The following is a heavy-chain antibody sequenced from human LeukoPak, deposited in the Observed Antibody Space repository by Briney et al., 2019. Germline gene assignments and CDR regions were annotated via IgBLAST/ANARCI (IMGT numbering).Heavy chain of an antibody. CDR3: ARDLDNYSGSGSYYNGDPLFQH. V-gene: IGHV1-2*02. D-gene: IGHD3-10*01. J-gene: IGHJ1*01. CDR1: GYTFTGFC. Sequence: ASVKVSCKASGYTFTGFCIHWLRQAPGQGLEGMGCLNPKSGGTNCAQNFQGRVTMTRDTSISTGYMELSRLRSDDTAVYYCARDLDNYSGSGSYYNGDPLFQHWGQGTLVTVSS. CDR2: LNPKSGGT.